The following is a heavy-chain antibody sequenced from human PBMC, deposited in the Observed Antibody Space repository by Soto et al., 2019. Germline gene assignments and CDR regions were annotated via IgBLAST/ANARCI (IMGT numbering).Heavy chain of an antibody. CDR1: GYTFDRYA. CDR3: ARDSPTDH. J-gene: IGHJ5*02. V-gene: IGHV1-18*01. CDR2: ITGDTHEA. Sequence: QVQLVQSGAEVKKPGASVTVSCKASGYTFDRYAMSWLRQAPGQGLEWRGWITGDTHEATYAQKFQGRVSLTRDRSTTTAYMELRSLIYYDTAVYYCARDSPTDHWGQVSLVTVSS.